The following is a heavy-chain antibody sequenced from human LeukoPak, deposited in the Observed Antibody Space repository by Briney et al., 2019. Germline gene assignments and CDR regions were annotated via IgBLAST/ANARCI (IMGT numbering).Heavy chain of an antibody. J-gene: IGHJ4*02. CDR2: IYYTGSS. CDR1: GGSIRSSY. Sequence: SETLSLTCTFSGGSIRSSYWSWIRQPPGKGLEWIGYIYYTGSSSYNPSLNSRVTISLDTPKNQFSLRLSSVTAADTAVYYCARDNASGYDYRFDYWGQGTLVTVSS. V-gene: IGHV4-59*01. D-gene: IGHD5-12*01. CDR3: ARDNASGYDYRFDY.